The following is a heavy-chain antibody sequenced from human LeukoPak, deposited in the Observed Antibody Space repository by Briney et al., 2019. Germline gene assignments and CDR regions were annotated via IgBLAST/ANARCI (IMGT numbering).Heavy chain of an antibody. CDR2: TYQRSKWYN. V-gene: IGHV6-1*01. Sequence: SQTLSLTCAISGDSVSINSAAWNWIRQSPSRGLEWLGRTYQRSKWYNDYAVSVKSRITINPDISKNQFSLQLNSVTPEDTAVYYCARSPSPYGGGWYFDYWGQGTLVTVSS. CDR3: ARSPSPYGGGWYFDY. CDR1: GDSVSINSAA. D-gene: IGHD6-19*01. J-gene: IGHJ4*02.